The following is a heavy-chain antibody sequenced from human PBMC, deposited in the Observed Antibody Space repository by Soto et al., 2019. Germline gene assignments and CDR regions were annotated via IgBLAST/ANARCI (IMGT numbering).Heavy chain of an antibody. CDR2: ISGSGGST. CDR3: QAEDGIRDTVPVSAFLLNRSSDL. V-gene: IGHV3-23*01. Sequence: KGQEWVAGISGSGGSTYYAGSVKGRFTISRDNSRNTLYLQMNSLRAEDTAIFFFQAEDGIRDTVPVSAFLLNRSSDL. D-gene: IGHD2-15*01. J-gene: IGHJ2*01.